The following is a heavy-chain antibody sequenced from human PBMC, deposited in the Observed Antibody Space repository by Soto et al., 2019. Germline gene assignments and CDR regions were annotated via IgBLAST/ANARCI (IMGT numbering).Heavy chain of an antibody. Sequence: GGSLRLSCTASGFTFGEYAMSWFRQAPGKGLEWVGFIRSKAYGGTTEYAASVKGRFTISRDDSKSIAYLQMNSLKTEDTAVYYCTRDRAPPDIVVVVAATSFDYWGQGTLVTVSS. CDR3: TRDRAPPDIVVVVAATSFDY. V-gene: IGHV3-49*03. J-gene: IGHJ4*02. CDR2: IRSKAYGGTT. CDR1: GFTFGEYA. D-gene: IGHD2-15*01.